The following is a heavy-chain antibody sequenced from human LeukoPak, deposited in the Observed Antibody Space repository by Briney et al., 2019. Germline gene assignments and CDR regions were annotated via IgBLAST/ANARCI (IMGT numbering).Heavy chain of an antibody. CDR3: AKGNYDSSGRNWFDP. J-gene: IGHJ5*02. Sequence: GGSLRLSCAASGFSFSFYGMHWVRQAPGKGLEWVSGISWNSGSIGYADSVKGRFTISRDNAKNSLYLQMNSLRAEDTALYYCAKGNYDSSGRNWFDPWGQGTLVTVSS. D-gene: IGHD3-22*01. CDR2: ISWNSGSI. CDR1: GFSFSFYG. V-gene: IGHV3-9*01.